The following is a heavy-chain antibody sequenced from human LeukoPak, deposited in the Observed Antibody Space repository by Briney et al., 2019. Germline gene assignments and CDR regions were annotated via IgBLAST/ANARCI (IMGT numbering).Heavy chain of an antibody. D-gene: IGHD4-17*01. V-gene: IGHV4-59*01. CDR3: ARGNGDYVEDFQH. CDR2: LLYSGST. Sequence: SEPLSLTCTVSGGSISSYYWSWIRQPPGKGLEWIGCLLYSGSTKYNPSLKRRVTISVDTSKNQFSLRLNSVTAADTAVYYCARGNGDYVEDFQHWGQGTLVTVSS. CDR1: GGSISSYY. J-gene: IGHJ1*01.